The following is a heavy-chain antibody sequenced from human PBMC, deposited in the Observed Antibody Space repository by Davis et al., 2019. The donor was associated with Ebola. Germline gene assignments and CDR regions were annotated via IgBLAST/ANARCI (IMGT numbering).Heavy chain of an antibody. CDR3: ARNRYNQYGMDV. CDR2: INPNSGGT. CDR1: GYTFTDYY. D-gene: IGHD1-14*01. Sequence: AASVKVSCKASGYTFTDYYMHWVRQAPGQGLEWMGWINPNSGGTNYAQKFQGWVTMTRDTSISTAYMELSRLRSDDTAVYYCARNRYNQYGMDVWGQGTTVTVSS. J-gene: IGHJ6*02. V-gene: IGHV1-2*04.